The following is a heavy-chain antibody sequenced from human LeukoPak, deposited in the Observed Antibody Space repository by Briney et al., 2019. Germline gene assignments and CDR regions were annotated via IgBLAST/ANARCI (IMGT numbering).Heavy chain of an antibody. CDR1: GYTFTYYD. V-gene: IGHV1-2*02. Sequence: GASVKVSCKASGYTFTYYDVHWVRQAPGQGLEWVGWINPNNGGTSYSQKFQGRVTMTRDTSITTAYMELPTLTSDDTAVYYCARGSSSPVPNFDYWGQGTLVTVSS. CDR3: ARGSSSPVPNFDY. CDR2: INPNNGGT. J-gene: IGHJ4*02. D-gene: IGHD6-13*01.